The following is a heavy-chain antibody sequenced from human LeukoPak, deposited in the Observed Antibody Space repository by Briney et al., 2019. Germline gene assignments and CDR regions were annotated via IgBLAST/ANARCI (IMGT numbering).Heavy chain of an antibody. CDR2: ISSSSSYI. Sequence: PGGSLRLSCAASGFTFSSYWMTWVRQAPGKGLEWVSSISSSSSYIYYADSVKGRFTISRDNAKNSLYLQMNSLRAEDTAVYYCAAYCSGGSCYNDAFDIWGQGTMVTVSS. CDR3: AAYCSGGSCYNDAFDI. J-gene: IGHJ3*02. V-gene: IGHV3-21*01. CDR1: GFTFSSYW. D-gene: IGHD2-15*01.